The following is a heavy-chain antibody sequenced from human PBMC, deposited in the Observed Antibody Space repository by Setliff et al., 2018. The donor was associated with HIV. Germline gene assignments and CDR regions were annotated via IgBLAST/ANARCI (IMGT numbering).Heavy chain of an antibody. D-gene: IGHD3-16*01. CDR3: AREKTREGGGFDAFDI. CDR2: INHSGST. J-gene: IGHJ3*02. Sequence: SETLSLTCAVYGGSFSGNYWTWIRQSPGKGLELIGEINHSGSTNYKLSLKSRVTISVDASKNQFSLTLGPVTAADTAVYYCAREKTREGGGFDAFDIWGQGTMVTVSS. V-gene: IGHV4-34*01. CDR1: GGSFSGNY.